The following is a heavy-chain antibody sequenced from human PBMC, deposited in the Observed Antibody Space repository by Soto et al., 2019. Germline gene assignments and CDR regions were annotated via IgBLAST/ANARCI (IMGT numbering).Heavy chain of an antibody. CDR3: ARGSLLWFGELFHYYYGMDV. V-gene: IGHV1-69*02. CDR1: GGTFSSYT. D-gene: IGHD3-10*01. J-gene: IGHJ6*02. Sequence: QVQLVQSGAEVKKPGSSVKVSCKASGGTFSSYTISWVRQAPGQGLEWMGRIIPILGIANYAQKFQGRVTINADKSTSTAYMELSSLRSEDTAVYYCARGSLLWFGELFHYYYGMDVWGQGTTVTVSS. CDR2: IIPILGIA.